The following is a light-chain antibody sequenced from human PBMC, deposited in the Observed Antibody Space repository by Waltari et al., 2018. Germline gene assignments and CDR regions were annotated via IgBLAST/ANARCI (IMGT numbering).Light chain of an antibody. Sequence: DIQMTQSPSSLPASVGDSVTITCRTSQRVSGYLNWYQQKPGQAPKRLIYAASSLQSGVPSRFSGSGFGTDFTLTINGLQPEDFAVYYCQQTYSNFRTFGQGTKV. CDR3: QQTYSNFRT. J-gene: IGKJ1*01. CDR2: AAS. CDR1: QRVSGY. V-gene: IGKV1-39*01.